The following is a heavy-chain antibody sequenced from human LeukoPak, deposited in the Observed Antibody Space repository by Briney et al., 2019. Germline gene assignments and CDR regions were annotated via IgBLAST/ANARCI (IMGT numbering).Heavy chain of an antibody. D-gene: IGHD1/OR15-1a*01. V-gene: IGHV4-59*01. CDR3: ARGRAGTPDY. CDR1: GGYIGGYY. J-gene: IGHJ4*02. CDR2: IYYGGST. Sequence: SETLSLTCSVSGGYIGGYYWTWIRQSPGKGLEWIGYIYYGGSTNYNPSLKSRVTISVDTSKNQFSLKLSSVTAADTAVYYCARGRAGTPDYWGQGTLVTVSS.